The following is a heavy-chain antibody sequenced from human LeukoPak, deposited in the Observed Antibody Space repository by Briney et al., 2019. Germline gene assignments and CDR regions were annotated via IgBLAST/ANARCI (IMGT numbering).Heavy chain of an antibody. CDR1: GGSFSGYD. D-gene: IGHD6-13*01. Sequence: SETLSLTCAVYGGSFSGYDWSWIRQPPGKGLEWIGEINHSGSTNYNPSLKSRVTISIDTSKNQFSLELSSVTAADTAVYYCARLYSSSWYDLRYYMDVWGKGTTVTVSS. V-gene: IGHV4-34*01. J-gene: IGHJ6*03. CDR3: ARLYSSSWYDLRYYMDV. CDR2: INHSGST.